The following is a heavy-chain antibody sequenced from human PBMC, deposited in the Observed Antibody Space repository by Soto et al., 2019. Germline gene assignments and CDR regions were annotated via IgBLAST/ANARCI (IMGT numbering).Heavy chain of an antibody. CDR1: GSIFSSYG. J-gene: IGHJ3*02. V-gene: IGHV3-33*01. CDR3: AREANYYDSSGYTGAFDI. D-gene: IGHD3-22*01. CDR2: IWYDGSIK. Sequence: PGGSLRLSCAASGSIFSSYGMHWVRQAPGKGLEWVGLIWYDGSIKHYADSVKGRFTISRDNSKNTPYMQMNSLRAEDTAVYYCAREANYYDSSGYTGAFDIWGQGTMVT.